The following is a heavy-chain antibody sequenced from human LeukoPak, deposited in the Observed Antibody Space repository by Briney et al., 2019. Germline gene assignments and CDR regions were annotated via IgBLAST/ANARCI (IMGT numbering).Heavy chain of an antibody. V-gene: IGHV4-59*08. J-gene: IGHJ4*02. Sequence: PSETLSLTCTVSGGSISSYYWSWIRQPPGKGLEWIGYIYYSGSTNYNPSLKSRVTISVDTSKNQFSLKLSSVTAADTAVYYCAVGGQLWFETNFDYWGQGTLVTVSS. CDR2: IYYSGST. D-gene: IGHD5-18*01. CDR3: AVGGQLWFETNFDY. CDR1: GGSISSYY.